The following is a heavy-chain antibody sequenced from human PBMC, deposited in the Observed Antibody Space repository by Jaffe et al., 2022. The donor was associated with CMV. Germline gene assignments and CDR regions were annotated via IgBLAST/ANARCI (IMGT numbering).Heavy chain of an antibody. CDR3: ARELQGYAPDAFDI. V-gene: IGHV3-7*03. J-gene: IGHJ3*02. CDR1: GFTFSSYW. D-gene: IGHD5-12*01. Sequence: EVQLVESGGGLVQPGGSLRLSCAASGFTFSSYWMSWVRQAPGKGLEWVANIKQDGSEKYYVDSVKGRFTISRDNAKNSLYLQMNSLRAEDTAVYYCARELQGYAPDAFDIWGQGTMVTVSS. CDR2: IKQDGSEK.